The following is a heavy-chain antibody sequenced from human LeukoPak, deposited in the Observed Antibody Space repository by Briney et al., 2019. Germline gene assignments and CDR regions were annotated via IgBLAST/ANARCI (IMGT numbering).Heavy chain of an antibody. V-gene: IGHV4-59*01. CDR1: GGSISSYF. CDR3: ARAQDKTAMVTGI. CDR2: IYYSGST. Sequence: KPSETLSLTCTVSGGSISSYFWSWIRQPPGKGLEWIGYIYYSGSTNYNPSLKSRVTISVDTSKNQFSLKLSSVTAADTAVYYCARAQDKTAMVTGIWGQGTLVTVSS. J-gene: IGHJ4*02. D-gene: IGHD5-18*01.